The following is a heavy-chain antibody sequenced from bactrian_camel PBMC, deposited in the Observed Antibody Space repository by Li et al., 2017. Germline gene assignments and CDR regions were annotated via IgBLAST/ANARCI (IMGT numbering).Heavy chain of an antibody. Sequence: VQLVESGGGSVQAGGSLRLSCAASGFTSSSYCMGWFRQAPGKEREGVAGIGSDGSTAYADSVKGRFTISQDNSKNTLFLQMNVLRPEDTAMYCAATPGFSCVGLGAIADFHYWGQGTQVTVS. J-gene: IGHJ4*01. V-gene: IGHV3S67*01. CDR2: IGSDGST. D-gene: IGHD5*01. CDR3: ATPGFSCVGLGAIADFHY. CDR1: GFTSSSYC.